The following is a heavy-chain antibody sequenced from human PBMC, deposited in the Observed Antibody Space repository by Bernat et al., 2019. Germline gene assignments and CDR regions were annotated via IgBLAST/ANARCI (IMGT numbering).Heavy chain of an antibody. V-gene: IGHV3-23*01. D-gene: IGHD3-10*01. CDR1: GFTLSNYG. J-gene: IGHJ5*01. Sequence: EVQLLESGGTLIQPGGSLRLSCTASGFTLSNYGMSWIRQAPGKGLEWVSGISDSGATTHHADSVKGRFTISRDNSNNVLYLQMYSLRAEDTAIYYCARRTYGLVRWFDYWGQGTLVTVSS. CDR3: ARRTYGLVRWFDY. CDR2: ISDSGATT.